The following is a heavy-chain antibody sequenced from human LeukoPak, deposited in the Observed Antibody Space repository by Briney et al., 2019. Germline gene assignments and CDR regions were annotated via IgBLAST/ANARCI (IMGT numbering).Heavy chain of an antibody. Sequence: PSETLSLTCAVYGGSFSGYYWSWIRQPPGKGLEWIGEINHSGSTNYNPSLKSRVTISVDTSKNQFSLKLSSVTAADTAVYYCARVPMSRSAFDIWGQGTMVTVSS. CDR1: GGSFSGYY. V-gene: IGHV4-34*01. CDR2: INHSGST. J-gene: IGHJ3*02. CDR3: ARVPMSRSAFDI. D-gene: IGHD3-10*02.